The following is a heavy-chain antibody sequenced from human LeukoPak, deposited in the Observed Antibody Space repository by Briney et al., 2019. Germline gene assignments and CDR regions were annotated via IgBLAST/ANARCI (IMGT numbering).Heavy chain of an antibody. V-gene: IGHV3-23*01. J-gene: IGHJ4*02. D-gene: IGHD2-21*02. CDR1: GFTFSSYA. CDR2: ISGSGGST. Sequence: GSLRLSCVASGFTFSSYAMSWVRQAPGKGLEWVSAISGSGGSTYYADSVKGRFTISRDNSKNTLYLQMNSLRAEDTAVYYCAKTPDIVVVTAITGSFDYWGQGTLVTVSS. CDR3: AKTPDIVVVTAITGSFDY.